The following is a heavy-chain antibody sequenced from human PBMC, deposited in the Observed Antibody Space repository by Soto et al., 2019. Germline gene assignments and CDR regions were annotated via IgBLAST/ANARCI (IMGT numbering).Heavy chain of an antibody. D-gene: IGHD3-16*01. J-gene: IGHJ4*02. Sequence: QVQPQESGPGLVKPSQTLSLTCTVSGGSISSVNYYWSWIRQHPGKGLEWIGYIYYDGSTYYNPSLKRRVTISVDTSKHQFSLRLSAVTAAETAVYYCATEGGNGVDYWGQGTLVTVSS. V-gene: IGHV4-31*03. CDR1: GGSISSVNYY. CDR3: ATEGGNGVDY. CDR2: IYYDGST.